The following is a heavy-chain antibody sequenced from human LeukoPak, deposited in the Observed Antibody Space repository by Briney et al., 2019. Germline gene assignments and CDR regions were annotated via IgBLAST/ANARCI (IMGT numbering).Heavy chain of an antibody. J-gene: IGHJ6*02. Sequence: PWASVKVSCKTSGYTFTGYYIHWVRQAPGQGLERMGWPNPDGGGAFYAQSFQGRVTMTRDTSISTAYLELSSLTSDDTAVYYCARVGPIDYYYHPKDVWGQGTTVTVSS. CDR1: GYTFTGYY. V-gene: IGHV1-2*02. D-gene: IGHD2-15*01. CDR3: ARVGPIDYYYHPKDV. CDR2: PNPDGGGA.